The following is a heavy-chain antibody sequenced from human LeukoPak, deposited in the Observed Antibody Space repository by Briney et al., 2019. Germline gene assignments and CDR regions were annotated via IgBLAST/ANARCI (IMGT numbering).Heavy chain of an antibody. CDR3: ARVAAAGTNDY. J-gene: IGHJ4*02. CDR2: ISSSGSTI. D-gene: IGHD6-13*01. Sequence: PGGSLRLSCAASGFTFSSYEMNWVRQAPGKGLEWVSYISSSGSTIYYADSVKGRFTISRDNAKNSLYLQMNSLRAEDTAVYYCARVAAAGTNDYWGQGTLVTVSS. V-gene: IGHV3-48*03. CDR1: GFTFSSYE.